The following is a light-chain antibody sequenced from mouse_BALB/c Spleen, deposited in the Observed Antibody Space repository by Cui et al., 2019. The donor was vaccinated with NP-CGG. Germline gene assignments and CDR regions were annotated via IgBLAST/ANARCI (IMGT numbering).Light chain of an antibody. CDR3: ALWYSNHWV. CDR1: TGAVTTSNY. V-gene: IGLV1*01. CDR2: GTN. J-gene: IGLJ1*01. Sequence: QAVVTQESAITTSPGETVTLTCRSNTGAVTTSNYANWVQEKPDHLFTGLIGGTNNRVPGVPARFSGSLIGDKAALTITGAQTEDEAIYFCALWYSNHWVFGGGTKLTVL.